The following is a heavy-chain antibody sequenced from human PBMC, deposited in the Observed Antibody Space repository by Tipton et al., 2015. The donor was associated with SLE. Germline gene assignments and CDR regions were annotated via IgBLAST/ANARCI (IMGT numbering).Heavy chain of an antibody. CDR1: GGSISSYY. CDR3: ARFGRSAAMDWFDR. V-gene: IGHV4-59*12. J-gene: IGHJ5*02. D-gene: IGHD2-2*01. Sequence: LRLSCTVSGGSISSYYWSWIRQPPGKGLEWIGYIYYSGSTNYNPSLKSRVTISVDTSKSQFSLRLSSVTAADTAIYYCARFGRSAAMDWFDRWGQGTLVTASS. CDR2: IYYSGST.